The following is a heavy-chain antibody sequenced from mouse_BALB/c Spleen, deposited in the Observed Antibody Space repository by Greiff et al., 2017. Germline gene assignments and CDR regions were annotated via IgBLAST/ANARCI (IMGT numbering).Heavy chain of an antibody. CDR1: GFNIQDTY. CDR2: IDPANGNT. D-gene: IGHD1-1*01. J-gene: IGHJ2*01. Sequence: EVQRVESGAELVKPGASVKLSCTASGFNIQDTYMHWVKQRPEQGLEWIGRIDPANGNTKYDPKFQGKATITADTSSNTAYLQLSSLTSEDTAVYYCHYYGSSYDFDYWGQGTTLTVSS. V-gene: IGHV14-3*02. CDR3: HYYGSSYDFDY.